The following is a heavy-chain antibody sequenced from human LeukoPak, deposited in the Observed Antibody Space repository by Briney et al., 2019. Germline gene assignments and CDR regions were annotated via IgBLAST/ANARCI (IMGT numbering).Heavy chain of an antibody. J-gene: IGHJ4*02. CDR2: INPNSGGT. CDR1: GYTFTGYY. V-gene: IGHV1-2*02. Sequence: ASVKVSCKASGYTFTGYYMHWVRQAPGQGLEWMGWINPNSGGTNHAQKFQGRVTMTRDTSISTAYMELSRLRSDDTAVYYCARGGPRIAVAGKVDYWGQGTLVTVSS. D-gene: IGHD6-19*01. CDR3: ARGGPRIAVAGKVDY.